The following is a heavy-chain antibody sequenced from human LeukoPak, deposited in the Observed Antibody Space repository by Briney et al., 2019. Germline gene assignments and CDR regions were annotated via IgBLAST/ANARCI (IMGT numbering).Heavy chain of an antibody. D-gene: IGHD3-10*01. J-gene: IGHJ6*02. Sequence: SETLSLTCTVSGGSISSYYWSWIRQPPGKGLEWIGYIYYSGSTNYNPSLKSRVTISVDTSKNQFSLKLSSVTAADTAVYYCARGNYYGSGSYPVYYYYYGMDVWGQGTTVTVSS. V-gene: IGHV4-59*08. CDR1: GGSISSYY. CDR3: ARGNYYGSGSYPVYYYYYGMDV. CDR2: IYYSGST.